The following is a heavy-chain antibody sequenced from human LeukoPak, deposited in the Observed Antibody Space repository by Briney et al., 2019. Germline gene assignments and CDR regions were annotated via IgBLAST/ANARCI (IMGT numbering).Heavy chain of an antibody. CDR3: AREGPGTGKYFDY. CDR1: GYTFTSYD. D-gene: IGHD6-13*01. V-gene: IGHV1-46*01. CDR2: INPSGSDT. Sequence: ASVKVSCKASGYTFTSYDMHWVRQAPGQGLEWMGIINPSGSDTIYAQKFQGRVTMTRDTSTSTVDMELSSLRSEDTAVYYCAREGPGTGKYFDYWGQGTLVTVSS. J-gene: IGHJ4*02.